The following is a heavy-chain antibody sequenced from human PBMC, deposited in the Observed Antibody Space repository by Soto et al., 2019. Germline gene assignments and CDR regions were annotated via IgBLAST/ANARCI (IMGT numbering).Heavy chain of an antibody. V-gene: IGHV3-33*01. D-gene: IGHD3-22*01. CDR1: GFTFSSYG. CDR2: IWYDGSNK. J-gene: IGHJ4*02. CDR3: ARDWHDSSGYNRYYFDY. Sequence: QVQLVESGGGVVQSGRSLRLSCAASGFTFSSYGMKWVRQAPGKGLEWVAVIWYDGSNKYYADSVKGRFTISRDNSKNTLYLQMNSLRAEDTAVYYCARDWHDSSGYNRYYFDYWGQGTLVTVSS.